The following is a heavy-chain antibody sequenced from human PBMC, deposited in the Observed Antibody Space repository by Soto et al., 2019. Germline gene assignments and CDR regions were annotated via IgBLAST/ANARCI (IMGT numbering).Heavy chain of an antibody. D-gene: IGHD5-12*01. CDR2: INANSGGT. CDR3: ASAATTEHYYYYYGMDV. CDR1: AYTFTGYY. Sequence: GASVNVSCKASAYTFTGYYMHWVRQAPGQGLEWMGWINANSGGTNYAQKFQGRVTMTRDTSISTAYMELSRLRSDDTAVYYCASAATTEHYYYYYGMDVWGQGTTVTVSS. V-gene: IGHV1-2*02. J-gene: IGHJ6*02.